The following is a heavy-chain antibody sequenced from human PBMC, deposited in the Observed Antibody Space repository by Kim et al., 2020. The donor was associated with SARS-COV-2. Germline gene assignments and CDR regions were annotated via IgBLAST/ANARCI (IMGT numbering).Heavy chain of an antibody. V-gene: IGHV1-24*01. D-gene: IGHD3-9*01. CDR2: FDPEDGET. J-gene: IGHJ3*02. Sequence: ASVKVSCKVSGYTLTELSMHWVRQAPGKGLEWMGGFDPEDGETIYAQKFQGRVTMTEDTSTDTAYMELSSLRSEDTAVYYCATDQHYYDILTGHHDAFDIWGQGTMVTVSS. CDR3: ATDQHYYDILTGHHDAFDI. CDR1: GYTLTELS.